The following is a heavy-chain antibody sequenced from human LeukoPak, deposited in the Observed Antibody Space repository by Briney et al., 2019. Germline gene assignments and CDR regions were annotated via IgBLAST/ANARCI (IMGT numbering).Heavy chain of an antibody. J-gene: IGHJ4*02. V-gene: IGHV1-2*02. Sequence: ASVKVSCKASGYTFIGYYIHWVRQAPGQGLEWMGWINPNSGGTNYAQKFQGRVTMTRDTSTSTAYMELNRLTSDDTAVYYCARGSKYDYWGQGALVTVSS. CDR1: GYTFIGYY. CDR2: INPNSGGT. CDR3: ARGSKYDY.